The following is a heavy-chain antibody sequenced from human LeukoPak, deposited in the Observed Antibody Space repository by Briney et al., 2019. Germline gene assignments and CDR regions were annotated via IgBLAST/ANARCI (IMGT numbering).Heavy chain of an antibody. CDR2: ISSSSSYI. V-gene: IGHV3-21*01. J-gene: IGHJ4*02. D-gene: IGHD3-22*01. CDR3: ASYDSSGY. CDR1: GFTFSSYS. Sequence: RGSLRLSCAASGFTFSSYSMNWVRQAPGKGLEWVSSISSSSSYIYHADSVKGRFTISRDNAKNSLYLQMNSLRAEDTAVYYCASYDSSGYWGQGTLVTVSS.